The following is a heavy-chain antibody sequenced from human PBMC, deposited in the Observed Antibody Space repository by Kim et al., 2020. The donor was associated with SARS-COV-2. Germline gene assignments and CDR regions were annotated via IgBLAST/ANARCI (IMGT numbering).Heavy chain of an antibody. CDR3: ARDRGATDLAYYYYGMDV. D-gene: IGHD5-12*01. CDR2: IIPILGIA. V-gene: IGHV1-69*04. Sequence: SVKVSCKASGGTFSSYTISWVRQAPGQGLEWMGRIIPILGIANYAQKFQGRVTITADKSTSTAYMELSSLRSEDTAVYYCARDRGATDLAYYYYGMDVWGQGTTVTVSS. J-gene: IGHJ6*02. CDR1: GGTFSSYT.